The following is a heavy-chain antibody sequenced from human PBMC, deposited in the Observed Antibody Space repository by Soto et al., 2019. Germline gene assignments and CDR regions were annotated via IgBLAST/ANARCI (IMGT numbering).Heavy chain of an antibody. CDR3: ARDLIYYDSSGYFDY. Sequence: SVKVSCKASGGTFSSYAISWVRQAPGQGLEWMGGIIPIFGTANYAQKFQGRVTITADESTSTAYMELSSLRSEDTAVYYCARDLIYYDSSGYFDYWGQGTLVTVSS. D-gene: IGHD3-22*01. CDR2: IIPIFGTA. V-gene: IGHV1-69*13. CDR1: GGTFSSYA. J-gene: IGHJ4*02.